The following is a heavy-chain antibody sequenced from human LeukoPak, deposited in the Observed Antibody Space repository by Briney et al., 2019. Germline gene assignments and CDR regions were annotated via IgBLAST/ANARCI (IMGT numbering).Heavy chain of an antibody. Sequence: ASVKVSCKASGYTFTSYYMHWVRQAPGQGLEWMGIINPSGGSTSYAQKFQGRVTMTRDTSTSTVYMELSSLRSEDTAVYHCARDVSPYYYYYGMDVWGQGTTVTVSS. CDR2: INPSGGST. V-gene: IGHV1-46*01. CDR1: GYTFTSYY. CDR3: ARDVSPYYYYYGMDV. J-gene: IGHJ6*02.